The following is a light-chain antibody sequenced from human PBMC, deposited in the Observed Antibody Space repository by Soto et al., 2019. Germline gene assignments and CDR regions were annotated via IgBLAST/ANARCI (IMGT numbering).Light chain of an antibody. CDR1: QNVETR. CDR2: DAS. Sequence: DIQMTQSPSTLSASVGDRVTITCRASQNVETRLAWYQQKPGKAPDLVIYDASNLEAGGPSRFSDSGSGTEFSLSISSLQSDDSATYFCQQYSTYPYTFGQGTK. J-gene: IGKJ2*01. CDR3: QQYSTYPYT. V-gene: IGKV1-5*01.